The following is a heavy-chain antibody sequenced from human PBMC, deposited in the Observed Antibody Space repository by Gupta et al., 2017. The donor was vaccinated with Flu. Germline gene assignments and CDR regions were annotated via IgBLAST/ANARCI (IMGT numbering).Heavy chain of an antibody. V-gene: IGHV3-23*01. Sequence: EVQLLESGGNLVQPGGSLRLSCTASGFTFRNYAMSWVRQAPGKELEWVSTITANGGTTYYADSVKGRFAISRDNSKSALYLEIDGLRAEDTAVYYCTKRPDATTTANYFEYWGQGTLVTVSS. D-gene: IGHD1-1*01. J-gene: IGHJ4*02. CDR1: GFTFRNYA. CDR2: ITANGGTT. CDR3: TKRPDATTTANYFEY.